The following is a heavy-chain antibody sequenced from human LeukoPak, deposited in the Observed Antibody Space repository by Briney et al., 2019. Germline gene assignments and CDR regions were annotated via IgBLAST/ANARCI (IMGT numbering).Heavy chain of an antibody. CDR3: ARDGGYCSGGSCYLFFDY. CDR2: ISAYNGNT. Sequence: ASVKVSCKASGYTFTSYGISWVRQAPGQGLEWMGWISAYNGNTNYAQKLQGRVTMTTDTSTSTAYMELRSLRSDDTAVYYCARDGGYCSGGSCYLFFDYWGQGTLVTVSS. CDR1: GYTFTSYG. V-gene: IGHV1-18*01. J-gene: IGHJ4*02. D-gene: IGHD2-15*01.